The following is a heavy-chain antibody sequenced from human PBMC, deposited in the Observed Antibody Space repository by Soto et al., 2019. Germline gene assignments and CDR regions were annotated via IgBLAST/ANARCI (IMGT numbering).Heavy chain of an antibody. D-gene: IGHD3-10*01. CDR3: ARGVNNNSGSYFRWKWGQPSNYYYYYGMDV. J-gene: IGHJ6*02. V-gene: IGHV3-30-3*01. CDR2: ISYDGSNK. CDR1: GFTFSSYA. Sequence: GGSLRLSCAASGFTFSSYAMHWVRQAPGKGLEWVAVISYDGSNKYYADSVKGRFTISRDNSKNTLYLQMNSLRAEDTAVYYCARGVNNNSGSYFRWKWGQPSNYYYYYGMDVWGQGTTVTVSS.